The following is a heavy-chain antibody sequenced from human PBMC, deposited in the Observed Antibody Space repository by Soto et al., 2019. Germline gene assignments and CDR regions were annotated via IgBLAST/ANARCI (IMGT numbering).Heavy chain of an antibody. CDR2: IYYSANT. D-gene: IGHD4-17*01. Sequence: PSETLSLTCTVSGGSVSSYYWSWIRQPPGKGLEWIGYIYYSANTNYNPSLKSRVTMSVDTSKNQLSLKLSSVTAADTAVYYCARRSTTVDAFDIWGQGTMVTVSS. J-gene: IGHJ3*02. CDR1: GGSVSSYY. V-gene: IGHV4-59*02. CDR3: ARRSTTVDAFDI.